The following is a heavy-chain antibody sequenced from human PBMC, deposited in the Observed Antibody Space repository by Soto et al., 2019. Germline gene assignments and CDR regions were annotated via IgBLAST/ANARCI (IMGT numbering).Heavy chain of an antibody. CDR2: IIPILGIA. Sequence: QVQLVQSGAEVKKPGSSVKVSCKASGGTFSSYTISWVRQAPGQGLEWMGRIIPILGIANYAQKFQGRVTITADKSTSTAYMELSSLRSEDTAVYYCAIAYCGGDCYSSYWYFDLWGRGTLVTVSS. J-gene: IGHJ2*01. CDR1: GGTFSSYT. V-gene: IGHV1-69*02. D-gene: IGHD2-21*02. CDR3: AIAYCGGDCYSSYWYFDL.